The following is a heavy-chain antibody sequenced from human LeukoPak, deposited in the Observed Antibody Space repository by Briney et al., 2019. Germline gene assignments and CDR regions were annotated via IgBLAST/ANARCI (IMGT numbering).Heavy chain of an antibody. D-gene: IGHD5-24*01. Sequence: GASVKVSCKASGGTFSSYAISWVRQAPGQGLEWMGGIIPIFGTANYAQKFQGRVTITTDESTSTAYMELSSLRSEDTAVYYCARARGGARWLQSPPPQYYFDYWGQGTLVTVSS. CDR3: ARARGGARWLQSPPPQYYFDY. CDR1: GGTFSSYA. CDR2: IIPIFGTA. J-gene: IGHJ4*02. V-gene: IGHV1-69*05.